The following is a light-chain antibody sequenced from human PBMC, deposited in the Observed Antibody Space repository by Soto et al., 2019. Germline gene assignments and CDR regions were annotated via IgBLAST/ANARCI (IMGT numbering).Light chain of an antibody. CDR2: GAS. J-gene: IGKJ4*01. CDR1: QSVSSN. V-gene: IGKV3-15*01. Sequence: EIVMTQSPATLSVSPGERATLSCRASQSVSSNLAWYQQKPGQAPRLLIYGASTRATGIPARFSGSGSGTEFTLTISSLQSEDLAVYYCQQYKNWPTFGGGTKVEIK. CDR3: QQYKNWPT.